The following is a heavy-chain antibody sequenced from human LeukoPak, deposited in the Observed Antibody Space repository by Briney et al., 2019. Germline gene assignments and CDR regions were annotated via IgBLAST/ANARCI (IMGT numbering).Heavy chain of an antibody. Sequence: GKSLRLSCAASGLTFSSFGMHWVGQAPGKGLEWVAVISSDGSSKYYTDPVKRRFTISRDNSKNTLFLQKNSLRAEDTAVYYCARGENSKTYPVSGYWGQGTLVTVSS. J-gene: IGHJ4*02. V-gene: IGHV3-30*03. CDR3: ARGENSKTYPVSGY. CDR2: ISSDGSSK. D-gene: IGHD2/OR15-2a*01. CDR1: GLTFSSFG.